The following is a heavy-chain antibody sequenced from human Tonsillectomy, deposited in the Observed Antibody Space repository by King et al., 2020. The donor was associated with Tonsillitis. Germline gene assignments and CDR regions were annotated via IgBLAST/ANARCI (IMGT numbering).Heavy chain of an antibody. CDR1: GFTFSSYA. CDR3: ARDTSVGAAIYVDY. Sequence: VQLVESGGGVVQPGRSLRLSCAASGFTFSSYAMHWVRQAPGKGLEWEAVISYDGSNKYYADSVKGRFHISRDNSKNTLYLQMNSLRAEDTAVYYCARDTSVGAAIYVDYWGQGTLVTVSS. J-gene: IGHJ4*02. D-gene: IGHD2-15*01. CDR2: ISYDGSNK. V-gene: IGHV3-30-3*01.